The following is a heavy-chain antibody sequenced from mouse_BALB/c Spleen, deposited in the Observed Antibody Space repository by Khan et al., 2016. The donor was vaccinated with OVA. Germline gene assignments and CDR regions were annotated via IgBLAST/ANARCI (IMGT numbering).Heavy chain of an antibody. J-gene: IGHJ2*01. CDR1: GFTFSSYV. Sequence: EVKLVESGGDLVKPGGSLKLSCAASGFTFSSYVMSWVRQTPEKRLEWVASISSGGSTYYPDSVKGRFTISRDNARNILYLQMTSLRSEDTAMYYRAREAYRYYEYYFDYWGQGTTLTVSS. D-gene: IGHD2-14*01. V-gene: IGHV5-6-5*01. CDR3: AREAYRYYEYYFDY. CDR2: ISSGGST.